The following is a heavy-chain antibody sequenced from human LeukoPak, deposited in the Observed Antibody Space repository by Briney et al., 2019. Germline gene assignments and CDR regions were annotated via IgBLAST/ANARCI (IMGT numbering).Heavy chain of an antibody. V-gene: IGHV3-30*02. Sequence: GGSLRLSCAAHGFTFSDCGMHWARQAPGKGLEWVSFIYNDGRKQYYADSLKGRFTISRDNSKNMLYLQVNSVTADDTAVYYCAKDPGDSVRGYYMDVWGKGTTVIVSS. CDR3: AKDPGDSVRGYYMDV. CDR2: IYNDGRKQ. D-gene: IGHD1-26*01. J-gene: IGHJ6*03. CDR1: GFTFSDCG.